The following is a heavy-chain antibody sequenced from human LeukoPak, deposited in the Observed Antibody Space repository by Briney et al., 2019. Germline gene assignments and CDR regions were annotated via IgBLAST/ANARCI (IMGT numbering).Heavy chain of an antibody. Sequence: SETLSLTCAVYGGSFSGYYWSWIRQPPGKGLEWIGYIYYSGSTNYNPSLKSRVTISVDTSKNQFSLKLSSVTAADTAVYYCARLGCSGGSCYSLIFNRFDPWGQGTLVTVSS. J-gene: IGHJ5*02. CDR1: GGSFSGYY. CDR3: ARLGCSGGSCYSLIFNRFDP. D-gene: IGHD2-15*01. V-gene: IGHV4-59*08. CDR2: IYYSGST.